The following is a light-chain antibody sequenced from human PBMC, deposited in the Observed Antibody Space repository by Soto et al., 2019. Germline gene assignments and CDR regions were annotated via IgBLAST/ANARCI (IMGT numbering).Light chain of an antibody. CDR1: SSDIGRCNY. V-gene: IGLV2-14*01. CDR2: EIS. Sequence: QSALTQPASVSGSPGQWITISCTGTSSDIGRCNYVSWYQQHPGKVPKLMIYEISNRPSAVSKRFSGSKSGTAASLTIAGLEAEDEADYYCSSHTISNGPVFGGGTKVTVL. J-gene: IGLJ3*02. CDR3: SSHTISNGPV.